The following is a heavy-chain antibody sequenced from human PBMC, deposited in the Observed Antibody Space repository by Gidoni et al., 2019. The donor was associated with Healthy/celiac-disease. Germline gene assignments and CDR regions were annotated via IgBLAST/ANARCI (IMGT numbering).Heavy chain of an antibody. D-gene: IGHD2-15*01. V-gene: IGHV4-59*01. CDR3: ARAGVTVVAATNFDY. CDR2: IYYSGST. J-gene: IGHJ4*02. Sequence: QVQLQESGPGLVKPSEPLSLTCTVSGGSISSYYWSWIRQPPGNGLEWIGYIYYSGSTNYNPSLKSRVTISVDTSKNQFSLKLSSVTAADTAVYYCARAGVTVVAATNFDYGGQGTLVTVSS. CDR1: GGSISSYY.